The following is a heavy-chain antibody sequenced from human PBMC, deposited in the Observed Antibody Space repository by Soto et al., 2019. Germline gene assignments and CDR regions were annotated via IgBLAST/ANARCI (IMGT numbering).Heavy chain of an antibody. D-gene: IGHD3-10*01. J-gene: IGHJ4*01. CDR2: IIPILGIA. V-gene: IGHV1-69*04. CDR3: ARDGRSTMVRGGNDD. Sequence: SVKVACKASGGTFSSYTISWVRQAPGQGLEWMGRIIPILGIANYAQKFQGRVTITADKATSTAYMELRSLRSDDTAVYYFARDGRSTMVRGGNDDWG. CDR1: GGTFSSYT.